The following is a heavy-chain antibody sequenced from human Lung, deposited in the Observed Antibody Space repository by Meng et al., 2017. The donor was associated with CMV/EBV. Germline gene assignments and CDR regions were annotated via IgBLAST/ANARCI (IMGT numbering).Heavy chain of an antibody. CDR1: GFTFSRFA. CDR3: VRDRGFTTSSQAH. J-gene: IGHJ4*01. D-gene: IGHD3-10*01. CDR2: IGGTGSNI. Sequence: EVQLLESGGGLVQPGGSLRLSCAAFGFTFSRFAMRWVRQAPGKGLEWVAGIGGTGSNIYYRDSVRGRFTISRDSSKNSLYLQMNSLRAEDTAVYYCVRDRGFTTSSQAHWGHGPLVTVSS. V-gene: IGHV3-23*01.